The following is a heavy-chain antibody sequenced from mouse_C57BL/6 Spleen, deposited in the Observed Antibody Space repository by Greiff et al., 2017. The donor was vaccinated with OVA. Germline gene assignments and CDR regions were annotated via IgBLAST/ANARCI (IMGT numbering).Heavy chain of an antibody. J-gene: IGHJ2*01. Sequence: VQLQPSGAELVRPGTSVKVSCKASGYAFTNYLLEWVKQRPGQGLEWIGVINPGSGGTKYNEKFKGKATLTADKSSSTAYMQLSSLTSEDSAVYFCARWAAQERGYLDYWGQGTTLTVSS. D-gene: IGHD3-2*02. CDR3: ARWAAQERGYLDY. V-gene: IGHV1-54*01. CDR2: INPGSGGT. CDR1: GYAFTNYL.